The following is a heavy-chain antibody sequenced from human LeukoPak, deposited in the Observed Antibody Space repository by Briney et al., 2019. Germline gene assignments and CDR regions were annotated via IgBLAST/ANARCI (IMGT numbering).Heavy chain of an antibody. CDR2: IYHSGRT. CDR1: GYSITNNYY. J-gene: IGHJ4*02. D-gene: IGHD3-10*01. V-gene: IGHV4-38-2*02. Sequence: SETLSLTCTVSGYSITNNYYWDWIRQPPGKGLEWIASIYHSGRTYYNPALKSRVTISVDTSKNQFSLKVTSVTAADTAVYYCAREGPVFDSGSYSKSLGYWGQGFLVTVSS. CDR3: AREGPVFDSGSYSKSLGY.